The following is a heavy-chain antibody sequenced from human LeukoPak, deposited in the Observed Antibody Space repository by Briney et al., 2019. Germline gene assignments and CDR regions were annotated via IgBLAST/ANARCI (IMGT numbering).Heavy chain of an antibody. CDR1: GFTFSSYA. Sequence: GGSLRLSCAASGFTFSSYAMSWVRQAPGKGLEWVSAISGSGGSTYYADSVKGRFTISRDNSKNTLYPQMNSLRAEDTAVYYCARDGSIDTYGSGSYDVFDIWGQGTMVTVSS. CDR2: ISGSGGST. CDR3: ARDGSIDTYGSGSYDVFDI. J-gene: IGHJ3*02. V-gene: IGHV3-23*01. D-gene: IGHD3-10*01.